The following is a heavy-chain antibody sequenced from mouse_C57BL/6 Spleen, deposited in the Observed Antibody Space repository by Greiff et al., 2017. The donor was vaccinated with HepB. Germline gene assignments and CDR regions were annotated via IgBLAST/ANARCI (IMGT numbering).Heavy chain of an antibody. CDR2: IYPRSGNT. CDR3: ARYDYRSSYCFDY. CDR1: GYTFTSYG. D-gene: IGHD1-1*01. Sequence: QVQLQQSGAELARPGASVKLSCKASGYTFTSYGISWVKQRTGQGLEWIGEIYPRSGNTYYNEKFKGKATLTADKSSSTAYMELRSLTSEDSAVYFCARYDYRSSYCFDYWGQGTTLTVSS. V-gene: IGHV1-81*01. J-gene: IGHJ2*01.